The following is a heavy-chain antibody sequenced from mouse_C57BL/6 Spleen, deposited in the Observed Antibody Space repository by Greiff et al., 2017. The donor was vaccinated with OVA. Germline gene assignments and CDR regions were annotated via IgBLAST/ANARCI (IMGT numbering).Heavy chain of an antibody. J-gene: IGHJ2*01. D-gene: IGHD1-1*01. Sequence: VQLQQSGPELVKPGASVKISCKASGYTFTDYYMNWVKQSHGKSLEWIGDINPNNGGTNYNQKFKGKSTLTVDKSSSTAYMQLSSLTSEDSAVYYCARSNYYGSRGYFDYWGQGTTLTVSS. CDR2: INPNNGGT. V-gene: IGHV1-26*01. CDR3: ARSNYYGSRGYFDY. CDR1: GYTFTDYY.